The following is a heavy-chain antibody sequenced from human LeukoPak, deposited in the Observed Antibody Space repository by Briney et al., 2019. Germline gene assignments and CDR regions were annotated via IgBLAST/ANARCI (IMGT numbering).Heavy chain of an antibody. CDR2: INNSGNTI. V-gene: IGHV3-48*03. D-gene: IGHD6-19*01. CDR3: ARDRGGSGWYPNNWFDP. Sequence: GGSLRLSCAASGFTFSTYEMNWVRQAPGKGLEWVSSINNSGNTIYYADSVKGRFTISRDNSKNTLYLQMNSLRAEDTAVYYCARDRGGSGWYPNNWFDPWGQGTLVAVSS. J-gene: IGHJ5*02. CDR1: GFTFSTYE.